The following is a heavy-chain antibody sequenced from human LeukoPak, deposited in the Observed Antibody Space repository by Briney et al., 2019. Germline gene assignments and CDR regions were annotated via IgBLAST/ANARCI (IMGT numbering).Heavy chain of an antibody. CDR3: ARGRPVFPVGFDY. J-gene: IGHJ4*02. CDR2: INHSGST. D-gene: IGHD2-21*01. CDR1: GGSFSGSY. V-gene: IGHV4-34*01. Sequence: SETLSLTCAVYGGSFSGSYWSWISQPPGKGLEWIGEINHSGSTNYNPSLKSRVTISVDTSKNQFSLKLSSVTAADTAVYYCARGRPVFPVGFDYWGQGTLVTVSS.